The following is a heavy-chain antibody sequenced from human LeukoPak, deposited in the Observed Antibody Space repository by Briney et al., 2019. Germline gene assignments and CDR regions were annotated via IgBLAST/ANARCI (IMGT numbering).Heavy chain of an antibody. CDR1: GFTFSTYE. J-gene: IGHJ4*02. D-gene: IGHD2-21*01. CDR2: IGVGFGNI. Sequence: GGSLRLSCAASGFTFSTYEFNWVRQAPGKGLEWVSYIGVGFGNIYYAESVRGRFTSSRDNAKNSVFLQLNSLSAEDTAVYYCARETADCGGDCFDYWGQGTLVTVSP. CDR3: ARETADCGGDCFDY. V-gene: IGHV3-48*03.